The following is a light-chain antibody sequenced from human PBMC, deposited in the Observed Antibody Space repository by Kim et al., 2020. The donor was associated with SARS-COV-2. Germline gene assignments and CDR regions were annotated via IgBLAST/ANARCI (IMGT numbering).Light chain of an antibody. CDR3: SSRDSSGASYV. J-gene: IGLJ1*01. CDR2: AKN. Sequence: QQRPGQAPVVVIYAKNNRPSGIPDRFSGSSAGTTASLHITVAQAEDEADYSCSSRDSSGASYVFG. V-gene: IGLV3-19*01.